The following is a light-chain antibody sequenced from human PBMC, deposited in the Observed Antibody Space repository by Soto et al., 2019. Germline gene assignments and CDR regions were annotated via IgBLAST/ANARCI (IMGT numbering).Light chain of an antibody. CDR1: RGLLHSTGKNY. CDR2: LGS. V-gene: IGKV2-28*01. CDR3: MQALHSPRT. J-gene: IGKJ1*01. Sequence: DILMTQSPISPPVTPGEPASISCWSSRGLLHSTGKNYLDWFLQKPGQSPKLLIYLGSNRASGVPDRFSGSGSGTNFTLRISRVEDEDVGVYYCMQALHSPRTFGRGTKVEIK.